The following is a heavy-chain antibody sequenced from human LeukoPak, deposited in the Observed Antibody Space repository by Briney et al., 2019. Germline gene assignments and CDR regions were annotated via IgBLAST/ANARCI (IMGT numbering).Heavy chain of an antibody. V-gene: IGHV3-21*01. D-gene: IGHD3-10*01. Sequence: GGSLRLSCAASGFTFSSYSMNWVRQAPGKGLEWVSSISSSSSYIYYADSVKGRFTISRDNAKNSLHLQMNSLRAEDTAVYYCARGRYGSGSRWFDPWGQGTLVTVSS. CDR1: GFTFSSYS. CDR3: ARGRYGSGSRWFDP. CDR2: ISSSSSYI. J-gene: IGHJ5*02.